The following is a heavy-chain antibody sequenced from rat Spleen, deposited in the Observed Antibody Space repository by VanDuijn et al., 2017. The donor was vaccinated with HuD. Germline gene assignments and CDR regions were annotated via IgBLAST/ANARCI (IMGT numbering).Heavy chain of an antibody. CDR3: ARPSLLQWVFDY. V-gene: IGHV5-29*01. J-gene: IGHJ2*01. CDR2: ISYDGSTT. D-gene: IGHD1-1*01. CDR1: GFTFSDYY. Sequence: EVQLVESDGGLVQPGRSLRLSCAASGFTFSDYYMAWVRQAPRKGLEWVARISYDGSTTSYRDSVKGRFTISRDNARNTLYLQMDSLRSEDTATYYCARPSLLQWVFDYWGQGVMVTVSS.